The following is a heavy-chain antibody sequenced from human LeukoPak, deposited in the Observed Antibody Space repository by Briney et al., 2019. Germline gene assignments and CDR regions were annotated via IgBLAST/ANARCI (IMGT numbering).Heavy chain of an antibody. CDR3: ARDPSSGSYPAWDY. CDR2: IIPILGIA. J-gene: IGHJ4*02. CDR1: GGTFSSYA. V-gene: IGHV1-69*04. D-gene: IGHD3-10*01. Sequence: GSSVKVSCKASGGTFSSYAISWVRQAPGQGLEWMERIIPILGIANYAQKFQGRVTITADKSTSTAYMELSSLRSEDTAVYYCARDPSSGSYPAWDYWGQGTLVTVSS.